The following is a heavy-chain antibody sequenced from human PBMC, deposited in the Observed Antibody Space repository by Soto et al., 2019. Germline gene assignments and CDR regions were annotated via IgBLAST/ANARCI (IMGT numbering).Heavy chain of an antibody. CDR2: TYYRSKWYI. Sequence: SQTLSLTCAISGDSVSSKSAAWNWIRQSPSRGLGWLGRTYYRSKWYIEYAVSVKSRITINPDTSKNLFSLQLNSVTPDDTAMYYCARTQSVYDYWGQGTQVTVSS. J-gene: IGHJ4*02. V-gene: IGHV6-1*01. CDR1: GDSVSSKSAA. CDR3: ARTQSVYDY.